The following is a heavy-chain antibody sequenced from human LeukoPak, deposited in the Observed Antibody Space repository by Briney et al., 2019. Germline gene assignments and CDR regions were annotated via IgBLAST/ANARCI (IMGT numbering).Heavy chain of an antibody. CDR1: GFTFSSYG. Sequence: GGSLRLPCAASGFTFSSYGMHWVRQAPGKGLEWVAVISYDGSTKYYADSVKGRFTISRDNSKNTLYLQMNSLRAEDTAVYYCAKGRYDSSGYYPYWGQGTLVTVSS. D-gene: IGHD3-22*01. CDR2: ISYDGSTK. CDR3: AKGRYDSSGYYPY. J-gene: IGHJ4*02. V-gene: IGHV3-30*18.